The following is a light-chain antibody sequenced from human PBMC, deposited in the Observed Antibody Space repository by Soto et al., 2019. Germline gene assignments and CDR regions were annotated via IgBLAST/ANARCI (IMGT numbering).Light chain of an antibody. V-gene: IGKV3-20*01. J-gene: IGKJ1*01. CDR3: QQYGSPRT. CDR1: QSVSSSY. CDR2: GAS. Sequence: EIVLTQSPGTLSLSPGERATLSCRASQSVSSSYLAWYQQKPGQAPRLLIYGASSRATGIPDRFSGSGSVTDFTLTISRLEPEDFAVYYCQQYGSPRTFGQGTKVEIK.